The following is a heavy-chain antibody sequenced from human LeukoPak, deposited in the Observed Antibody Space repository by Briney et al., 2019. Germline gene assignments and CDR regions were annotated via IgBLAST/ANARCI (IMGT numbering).Heavy chain of an antibody. J-gene: IGHJ4*02. CDR1: GGTFNTYA. V-gene: IGHV1-18*01. D-gene: IGHD2-15*01. Sequence: ASVKVSCKASGGTFNTYAINWVRQAPGQGLEWMGWISDYNGNTNYAQKFQGRVTMTTDTSTTTAYMELRSLRSDDTAVYYCARGRLGFCGGGSCSDFDYWGQGTLVSVSS. CDR2: ISDYNGNT. CDR3: ARGRLGFCGGGSCSDFDY.